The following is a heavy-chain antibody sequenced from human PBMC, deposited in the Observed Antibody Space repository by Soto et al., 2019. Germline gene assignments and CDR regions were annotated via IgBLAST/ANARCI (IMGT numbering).Heavy chain of an antibody. Sequence: TSETLSLTCTVSGGSISSDDYYWSWIRQPPGKGLEWIGYIYYSGSTYYNPSLKSRVTISVDTSKNQFSLKLSSMTAADTAVYYCARVPRLLIHYYYGMDVWGQGTTVTVSS. V-gene: IGHV4-30-4*01. CDR1: GGSISSDDYY. CDR3: ARVPRLLIHYYYGMDV. CDR2: IYYSGST. D-gene: IGHD1-1*01. J-gene: IGHJ6*02.